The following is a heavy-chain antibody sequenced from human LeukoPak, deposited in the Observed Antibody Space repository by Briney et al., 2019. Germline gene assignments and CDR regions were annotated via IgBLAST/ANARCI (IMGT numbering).Heavy chain of an antibody. V-gene: IGHV3-23*01. CDR1: GFTFSSYA. CDR2: ISGSGGST. Sequence: AGSLTLSCEASGFTFSSYAMNWVRQAPGKGLEWVAAISGSGGSTYYADSVKGRFTITRDNSKNTLYLQMNSLRAEDTAAYYCAVLHASSGWYSGYFVDYGGRGTLVTVSS. D-gene: IGHD6-19*01. J-gene: IGHJ4*02. CDR3: AVLHASSGWYSGYFVDY.